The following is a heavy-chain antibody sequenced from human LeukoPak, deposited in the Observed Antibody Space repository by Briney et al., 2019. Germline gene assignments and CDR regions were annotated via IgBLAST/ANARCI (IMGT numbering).Heavy chain of an antibody. CDR1: GFTFSSYW. D-gene: IGHD3-3*01. Sequence: PGGSLRLSCAASGFTFSSYWMSWVRQAPGNGLEWVANIKQDGSEKYYVDSVKGRFTISRDNAKNSLYLQMNSLRAEDTAVYYCARDARRFLEWPHAFDIWGQGTMVTVSS. CDR2: IKQDGSEK. J-gene: IGHJ3*02. V-gene: IGHV3-7*01. CDR3: ARDARRFLEWPHAFDI.